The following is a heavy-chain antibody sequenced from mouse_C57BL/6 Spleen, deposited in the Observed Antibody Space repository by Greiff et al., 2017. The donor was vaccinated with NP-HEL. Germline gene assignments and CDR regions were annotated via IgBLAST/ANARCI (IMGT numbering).Heavy chain of an antibody. Sequence: QVHVKQSGAELARPGASVKMSCKASGYTFTSYTMHWVKQRPGQGLEWIGYINPSSGYTKYNQKFKDKATLTADKSSSTAYMQLSSLTSEDSAVYYCARNGASGGFAYWGQGTLVTVSA. CDR2: INPSSGYT. V-gene: IGHV1-4*01. J-gene: IGHJ3*01. CDR1: GYTFTSYT. CDR3: ARNGASGGFAY. D-gene: IGHD6-1*01.